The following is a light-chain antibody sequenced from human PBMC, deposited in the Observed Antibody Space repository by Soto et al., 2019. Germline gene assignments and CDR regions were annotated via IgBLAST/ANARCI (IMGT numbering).Light chain of an antibody. Sequence: ATQLIQSPASLSASVGDRITITCRASQGISSALAWYQHKPGKAPKVLIYDASSLESGVPSRFSRSGSGTDFTLPISSLQHEAFSTYYCHQFTSYPITFGQGTRREIK. J-gene: IGKJ5*01. CDR3: HQFTSYPIT. CDR2: DAS. CDR1: QGISSA. V-gene: IGKV1-13*02.